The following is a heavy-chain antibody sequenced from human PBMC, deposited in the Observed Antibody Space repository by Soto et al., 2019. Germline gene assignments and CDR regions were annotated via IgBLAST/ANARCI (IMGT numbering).Heavy chain of an antibody. V-gene: IGHV1-69*01. D-gene: IGHD3-3*01. CDR1: GGTFSSYA. J-gene: IGHJ6*02. CDR3: ARFGRFLEWLSPSYYYYGMDV. CDR2: IIPIFGTA. Sequence: QVQLVQSGAEVKKPGSSVKVSCKASGGTFSSYAISWVRQAPGQGLEWMGGIIPIFGTANYAQKFQGRVTITADESTSTAYMELISLRSEDTAVYYCARFGRFLEWLSPSYYYYGMDVWGQGTTVTVSS.